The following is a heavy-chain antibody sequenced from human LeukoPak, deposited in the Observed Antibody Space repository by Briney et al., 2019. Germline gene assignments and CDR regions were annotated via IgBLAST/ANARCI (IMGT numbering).Heavy chain of an antibody. CDR2: ISYDGSNK. CDR1: GFTFSSYG. D-gene: IGHD3-10*01. V-gene: IGHV3-30*03. CDR3: AREEYGSGSVYYYYGMDV. Sequence: GRSLRLSCAASGFTFSSYGMHWVRQAPGKGLEWVAVISYDGSNKYYADSVKGRFTISRDNAKNSLYLQMNSLRAEDTAVYYCAREEYGSGSVYYYYGMDVWGQGTTVTVSS. J-gene: IGHJ6*02.